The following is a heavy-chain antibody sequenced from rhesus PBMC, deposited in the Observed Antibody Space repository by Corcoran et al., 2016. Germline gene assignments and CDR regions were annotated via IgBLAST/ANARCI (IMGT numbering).Heavy chain of an antibody. V-gene: IGHV4-160*01. Sequence: QLQLQESGPGLVKPSETLSLTCAVSGGSISGYWWGWIRQPPGKGLEWIGRIDSSGGTDYHPALKGRVTISRDTSKNQFSLKLSSVTAADTAVYYCARGRYSSGWYYFDYWGQGVLVTVSS. CDR3: ARGRYSSGWYYFDY. CDR2: IDSSGGT. J-gene: IGHJ4*01. D-gene: IGHD6-31*01. CDR1: GGSISGYW.